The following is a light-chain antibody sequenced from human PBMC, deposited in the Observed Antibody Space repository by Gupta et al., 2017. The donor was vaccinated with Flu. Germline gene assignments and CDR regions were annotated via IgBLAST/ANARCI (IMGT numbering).Light chain of an antibody. V-gene: IGKV1-5*03. J-gene: IGKJ1*01. Sequence: DIQLTQSPSTLSASVGDRVTITCRASQSISSWVAWFQQKPGKAPKLLIYKASRVERGVPTRFSGSGSGTEFTLTISSRQPDDFATYYCQHKNNSSWTFGQGTKVEIK. CDR2: KAS. CDR3: QHKNNSSWT. CDR1: QSISSW.